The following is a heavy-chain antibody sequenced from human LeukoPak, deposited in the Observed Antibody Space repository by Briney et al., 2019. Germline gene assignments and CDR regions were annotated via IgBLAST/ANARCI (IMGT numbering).Heavy chain of an antibody. CDR2: IKQEGSEK. V-gene: IGHV3-7*01. Sequence: GGSLRLSCAAAGFTFSSYWMGWVRQAPGKGLEWVANIKQEGSEKYYVDSVKGRFTISRDNAKNSLYLQMNSLRAEDTAVYYCARDRSVANLDYWGQGTLVTVSS. CDR3: ARDRSVANLDY. CDR1: GFTFSSYW. J-gene: IGHJ4*02. D-gene: IGHD5-12*01.